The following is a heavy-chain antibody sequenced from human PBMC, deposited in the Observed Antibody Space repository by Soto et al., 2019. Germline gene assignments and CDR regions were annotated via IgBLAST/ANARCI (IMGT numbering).Heavy chain of an antibody. CDR1: SYTFTSFG. CDR2: IIAYNGNT. D-gene: IGHD3-22*01. CDR3: ARGGLDSSADALDF. Sequence: QVQLVQSGAEVKKPGASVKVSCKASSYTFTSFGIIWVRQAPGQGLEWMGVIIAYNGNTNYAQRVKGRFTMSTDTSTSTANMELRRLRSDETAFYYCARGGLDSSADALDFWGQGTMVTVSS. V-gene: IGHV1-18*01. J-gene: IGHJ3*01.